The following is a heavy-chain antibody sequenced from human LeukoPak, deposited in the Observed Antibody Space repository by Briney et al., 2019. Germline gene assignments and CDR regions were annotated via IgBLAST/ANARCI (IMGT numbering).Heavy chain of an antibody. CDR3: ARDEPYSDYGDSIAPVG. CDR2: IYSGGST. V-gene: IGHV3-53*01. D-gene: IGHD4-17*01. CDR1: GFTVSSNY. Sequence: GGSLRLSCAASGFTVSSNYMSWVRQTPGKGLEWVSVIYSGGSTYYADSVKGRFTISRDSSKNTLYLQMNSLRAEDTAVYYCARDEPYSDYGDSIAPVGWGQGTLVTVSS. J-gene: IGHJ4*02.